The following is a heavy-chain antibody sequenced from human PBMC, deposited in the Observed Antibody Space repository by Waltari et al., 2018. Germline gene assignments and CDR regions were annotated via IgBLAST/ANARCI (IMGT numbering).Heavy chain of an antibody. Sequence: VEVKKPGESLKISCKGSGYSFSSYWIGWVRHMPGKGLEWMGIIYPGDSETRYSPSFQGQVTISADKSISTAFLHWSSLKASDTATYYCARSDCTRGSCYGTFDNWGQGTLVIVSS. CDR3: ARSDCTRGSCYGTFDN. CDR1: GYSFSSYW. V-gene: IGHV5-51*01. J-gene: IGHJ4*02. D-gene: IGHD2-2*01. CDR2: IYPGDSET.